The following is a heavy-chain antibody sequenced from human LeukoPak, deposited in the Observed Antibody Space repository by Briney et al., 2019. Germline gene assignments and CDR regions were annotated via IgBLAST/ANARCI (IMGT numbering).Heavy chain of an antibody. V-gene: IGHV4-39*07. CDR2: INHSGST. D-gene: IGHD3-3*01. J-gene: IGHJ4*02. CDR3: ARGAVGRVLRY. CDR1: DGSISSSSYY. Sequence: SETLSLTCTVSDGSISSSSYYWSWIRQPPGKGLEWIGEINHSGSTNYNPSLKSRVTISVDTSKNQFSLKLSSVTAADTAVYYCARGAVGRVLRYWGQGTLVTVSS.